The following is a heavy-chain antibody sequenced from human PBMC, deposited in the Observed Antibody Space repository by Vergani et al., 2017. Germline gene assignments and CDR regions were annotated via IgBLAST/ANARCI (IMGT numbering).Heavy chain of an antibody. D-gene: IGHD3-10*01. J-gene: IGHJ5*02. CDR1: VGSMSGYY. CDR2: LYHSGST. CDR3: GRVADFYGLGSRLLDL. V-gene: IGHV4-59*01. Sequence: QVRLQESGPGLGKPSETLSLTCSVPVGSMSGYYWSWIRQPPGKELEWIGYLYHSGSTNYNPSLETRVTIPGDTSKNQFSLKLNSVTAADTAVYYCGRVADFYGLGSRLLDLWGQGILVTVSS.